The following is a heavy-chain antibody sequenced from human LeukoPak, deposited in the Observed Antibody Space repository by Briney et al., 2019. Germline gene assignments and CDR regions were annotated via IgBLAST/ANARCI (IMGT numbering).Heavy chain of an antibody. CDR2: ISASGGST. V-gene: IGHV3-23*01. CDR1: GLTVSSNY. Sequence: PGGSLRLSCAASGLTVSSNYMSWVRQAPGKGLEWVSGISASGGSTYYADSVKGRFTISRDNSQNTLYVQMNSLRAEDTALYYCAKTRNYYYDGVDVWGQGTTVTVSS. CDR3: AKTRNYYYDGVDV. J-gene: IGHJ6*02.